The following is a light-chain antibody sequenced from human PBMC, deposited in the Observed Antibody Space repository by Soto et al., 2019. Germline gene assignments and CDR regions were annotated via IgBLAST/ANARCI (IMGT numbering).Light chain of an antibody. CDR2: DVS. V-gene: IGLV2-14*03. Sequence: QSVLTQPASVSGSPGQSITISCTGTSSDVGAYSYISWYQHNPGRAPKLMIYDVSNRPSGVPDRFSGSKSGNTASLTISRLQAEDEADYYCSSYTTSCTYVLGSGTKSPS. CDR1: SSDVGAYSY. J-gene: IGLJ1*01. CDR3: SSYTTSCTYV.